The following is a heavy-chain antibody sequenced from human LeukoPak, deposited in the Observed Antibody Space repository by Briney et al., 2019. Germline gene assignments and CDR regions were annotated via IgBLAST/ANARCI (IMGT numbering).Heavy chain of an antibody. Sequence: GGSLRLSCAASGFTFSDYYMSWIRQAPGKGLEWVSYISSSGSTIYYADSVKGRFTISRDNAKNSLYLQMNSLRAEDTAVYYYARGLITMVRVLDYWGQGTLVTVSS. CDR2: ISSSGSTI. CDR1: GFTFSDYY. CDR3: ARGLITMVRVLDY. J-gene: IGHJ4*02. V-gene: IGHV3-11*01. D-gene: IGHD3-10*01.